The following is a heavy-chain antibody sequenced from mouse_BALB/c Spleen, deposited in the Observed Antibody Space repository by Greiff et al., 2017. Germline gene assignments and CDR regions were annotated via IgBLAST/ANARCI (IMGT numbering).Heavy chain of an antibody. J-gene: IGHJ2*01. V-gene: IGHV5-17*02. D-gene: IGHD2-2*01. CDR1: GFTFSSFG. CDR3: ARGGYDAGYFDY. CDR2: ISSGSSTI. Sequence: EVQLQESGGGLVQPGGSRKLSCAASGFTFSSFGMHWVRQAPEKGLEWVAYISSGSSTIYYADTVKGRFTISRDNPKNTLFLQMTSLRSEDTAMYYCARGGYDAGYFDYWGQGTTLTVSS.